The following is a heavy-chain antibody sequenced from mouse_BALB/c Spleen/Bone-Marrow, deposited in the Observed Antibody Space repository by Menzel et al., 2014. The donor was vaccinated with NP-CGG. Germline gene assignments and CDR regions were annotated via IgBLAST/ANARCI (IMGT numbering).Heavy chain of an antibody. V-gene: IGHV1S127*01. D-gene: IGHD2-14*01. J-gene: IGHJ3*01. CDR1: GYSFTSYW. CDR3: TNLGTY. CDR2: IHLSDSES. Sequence: VQVVESGAELVRPGASVKLSCKASGYSFTSYWMNWVKQRPGQGLEWIGMIHLSDSESRLNQRFKDKATLTVDTSSSTAYMQLSSLTSEDSAVYYCTNLGTYWGQGTLVTVSA.